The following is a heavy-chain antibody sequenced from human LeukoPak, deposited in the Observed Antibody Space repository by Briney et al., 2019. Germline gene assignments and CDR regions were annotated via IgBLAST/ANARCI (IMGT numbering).Heavy chain of an antibody. CDR1: GLPFPTYA. V-gene: IGHV3-23*01. CDR3: ATELRWHPYSFDI. D-gene: IGHD5-24*01. Sequence: GGSLRLSCVASGLPFPTYAMMWVRQAPGKGLEWVSSVRVSDGARFYADSVKGRFTTSRDNAKNTLSLQMNSLRAEDTAAYYCATELRWHPYSFDIWGHGTMVTVSS. J-gene: IGHJ3*02. CDR2: VRVSDGAR.